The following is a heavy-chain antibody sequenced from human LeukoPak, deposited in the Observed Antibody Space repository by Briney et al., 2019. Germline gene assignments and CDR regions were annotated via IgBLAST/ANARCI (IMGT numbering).Heavy chain of an antibody. CDR1: GYTFTGYY. CDR3: ARATGSVDYYYMDV. CDR2: INPNSGGT. J-gene: IGHJ6*03. D-gene: IGHD1-1*01. V-gene: IGHV1-2*02. Sequence: GASVKVSCKTSGYTFTGYYVHWVRQAPGQGGEWMGWINPNSGGTNYAQKFQGRVTMTRDTSISTAYMEVSRLRSDDTAMFYCARATGSVDYYYMDVWGKGTTVTVSS.